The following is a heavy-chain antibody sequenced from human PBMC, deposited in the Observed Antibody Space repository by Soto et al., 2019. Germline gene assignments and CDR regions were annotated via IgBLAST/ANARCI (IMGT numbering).Heavy chain of an antibody. Sequence: QVQLVESGGGVVQPGRSLRLSCAASGFTFSSYGMHWVRQAPGKGLEWVAVISYDGSNKYYADSVKGRFTISRDNSKNTLSLQINSLRSEDTAVYYCAKDQDDILTGELGYWGQGTLVTVSS. J-gene: IGHJ4*02. CDR3: AKDQDDILTGELGY. D-gene: IGHD3-9*01. CDR2: ISYDGSNK. V-gene: IGHV3-30*18. CDR1: GFTFSSYG.